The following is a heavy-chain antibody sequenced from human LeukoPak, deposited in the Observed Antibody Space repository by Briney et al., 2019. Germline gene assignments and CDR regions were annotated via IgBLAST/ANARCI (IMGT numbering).Heavy chain of an antibody. CDR1: GYTFTSYG. D-gene: IGHD6-19*01. J-gene: IGHJ4*02. CDR3: ARGTLYSGWSYYFDY. Sequence: GASVKVSCKASGYTFTSYGISWVRQAPGQGLEWMGWISAYNGNTNYAQKLQGRVTMTTDTSTSTAYMELRSLRSDDTAMYYCARGTLYSGWSYYFDYWGQGSQVTVSS. CDR2: ISAYNGNT. V-gene: IGHV1-18*01.